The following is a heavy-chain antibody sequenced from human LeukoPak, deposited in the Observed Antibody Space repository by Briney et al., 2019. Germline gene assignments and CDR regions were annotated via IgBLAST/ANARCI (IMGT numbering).Heavy chain of an antibody. CDR2: INAYNGNT. J-gene: IGHJ4*02. Sequence: ASVKVSCKASGYTFTSYGISWVRQAPGQGLEWMGWINAYNGNTNYAQKLQGRVTMTTDTSTSTAYMELRSLRSDDTAVYYCAIVRVDIVATPLDYWGQGTLVTVSS. V-gene: IGHV1-18*01. CDR1: GYTFTSYG. CDR3: AIVRVDIVATPLDY. D-gene: IGHD5-12*01.